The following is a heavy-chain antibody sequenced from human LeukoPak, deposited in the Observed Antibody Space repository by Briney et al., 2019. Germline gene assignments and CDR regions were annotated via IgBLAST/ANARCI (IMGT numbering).Heavy chain of an antibody. CDR1: GFTFTNAW. CDR3: AKGAPGGSCFDY. D-gene: IGHD1-26*01. Sequence: GGSLRLSCAASGFTFTNAWMTWVRQAPGKGLEWVGQIKSKVSGGTTDYSAIVKGRFTISRDDSQNTLYLQMNSLKTEDTAVYYCAKGAPGGSCFDYWGQGTLVTVSS. J-gene: IGHJ4*02. CDR2: IKSKVSGGTT. V-gene: IGHV3-15*01.